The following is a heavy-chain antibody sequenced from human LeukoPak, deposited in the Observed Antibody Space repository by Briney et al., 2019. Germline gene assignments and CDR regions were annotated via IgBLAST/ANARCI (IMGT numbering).Heavy chain of an antibody. J-gene: IGHJ6*03. D-gene: IGHD3-10*01. CDR2: IRSKANSYAP. CDR1: GFTFSGSA. Sequence: PGGSLRLSCAASGFTFSGSAMHWVRQASGKGLEWVGRIRSKANSYAPAYAASVKGRITISRDDSKNTAYLQMNSLKTEDTAVYYCTSLQGYGSGYYHYMDVWGKGTTVTVSS. V-gene: IGHV3-73*01. CDR3: TSLQGYGSGYYHYMDV.